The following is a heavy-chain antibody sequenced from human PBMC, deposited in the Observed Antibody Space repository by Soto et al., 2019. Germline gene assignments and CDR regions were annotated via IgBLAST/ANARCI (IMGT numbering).Heavy chain of an antibody. CDR3: AKDLDSSGYFFDY. CDR1: GFTFSSYG. CDR2: ISYDGSNK. J-gene: IGHJ4*02. Sequence: GGSLRLSCAASGFTFSSYGMHWVRQAPGKGLEWVAVISYDGSNKYYADSVKGRFTISRDNSKNTLYLQMNSLRAEDTAVYYCAKDLDSSGYFFDYWGQGTLVTVSS. D-gene: IGHD3-22*01. V-gene: IGHV3-30*18.